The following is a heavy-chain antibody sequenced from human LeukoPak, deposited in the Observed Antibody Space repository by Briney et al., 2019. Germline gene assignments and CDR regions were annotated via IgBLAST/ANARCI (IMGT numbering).Heavy chain of an antibody. J-gene: IGHJ4*02. CDR3: ARDRSRLLLRYFDWLSYYDY. V-gene: IGHV3-30*02. CDR1: GFTFSSYG. Sequence: PGGSLRLSCAASGFTFSSYGMYWVRQAPGKGLEWVAFIRYDGSNKYYADSVKGRFTVSRDNSKNTLYLQMKSLRAEDTAVYYCARDRSRLLLRYFDWLSYYDYWGQGTLVTVSS. D-gene: IGHD3-9*01. CDR2: IRYDGSNK.